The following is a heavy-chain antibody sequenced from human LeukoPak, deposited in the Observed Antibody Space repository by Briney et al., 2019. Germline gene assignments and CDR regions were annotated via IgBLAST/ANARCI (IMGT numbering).Heavy chain of an antibody. CDR2: ISTYNGNT. CDR1: GYTFTSYG. V-gene: IGHV1-18*01. CDR3: ARDEDYGISVNVDY. J-gene: IGHJ4*02. Sequence: WASVKVSCKASGYTFTSYGISWVRQAPGQGPEWMGWISTYNGNTKYAQKFQGRVTMTTDTSTSTAYMELRSLRSDDTAVYYCARDEDYGISVNVDYWGQGTLVTVSS. D-gene: IGHD4-17*01.